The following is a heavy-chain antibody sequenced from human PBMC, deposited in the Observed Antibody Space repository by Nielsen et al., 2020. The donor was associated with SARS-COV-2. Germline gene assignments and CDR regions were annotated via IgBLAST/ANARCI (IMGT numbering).Heavy chain of an antibody. V-gene: IGHV1-3*01. CDR2: IHVGSGNT. CDR1: GHTSTNYH. D-gene: IGHD3-16*02. Sequence: ASVKVSCKASGHTSTNYHIHWVRRAPGQRFEWMGWIHVGSGNTKYSPRFQGRVTFTSDTSATTALMELSSLKSEDTAVYFCVIVTAALAFDPWGQGTLVTVSS. J-gene: IGHJ5*02. CDR3: VIVTAALAFDP.